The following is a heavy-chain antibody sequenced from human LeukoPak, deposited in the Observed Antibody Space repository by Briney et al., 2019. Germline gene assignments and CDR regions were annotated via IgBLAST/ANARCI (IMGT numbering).Heavy chain of an antibody. V-gene: IGHV3-64*04. CDR2: INGDGVGT. J-gene: IGHJ4*02. D-gene: IGHD3-10*01. Sequence: GGSLRLSCSASGFTFSTYAMHWVRQAPGKGLEFVSAINGDGVGTFYADSVKGRFTISRDNAKNSLFLQMNSLRDEDTAVYFCARDPGDYWGQGTLVTVSS. CDR3: ARDPGDY. CDR1: GFTFSTYA.